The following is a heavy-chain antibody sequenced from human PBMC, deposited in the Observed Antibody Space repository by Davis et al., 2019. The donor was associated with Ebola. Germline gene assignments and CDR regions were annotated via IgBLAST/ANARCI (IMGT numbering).Heavy chain of an antibody. V-gene: IGHV4-34*01. CDR2: ISHHNGYT. CDR1: GGSFSDYF. J-gene: IGHJ5*01. Sequence: MPSETLSLTCAVYGGSFSDYFWSWIRQPPQKGLEWIGEISHHNGYTNYNPSLRSRVAISVDSSKNQFSLKINSVTASDTATYYCARTTKTNNEDSGLGYNSFDSWGQGVLVSVSS. CDR3: ARTTKTNNEDSGLGYNSFDS. D-gene: IGHD4-17*01.